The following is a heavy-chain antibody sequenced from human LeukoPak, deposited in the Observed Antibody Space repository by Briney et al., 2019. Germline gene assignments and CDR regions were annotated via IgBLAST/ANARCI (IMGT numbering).Heavy chain of an antibody. J-gene: IGHJ6*04. V-gene: IGHV3-21*01. D-gene: IGHD3-10*02. CDR3: AELGITMIGGV. Sequence: PGGSLRLSCVASGFTFSSYSMNWVRQAPGKGLEWVSSISSSSSYIYYADSVKGRFTISRDNAKNLLYLQMSSLRAEDTAVYYCAELGITMIGGVWGKGTTVTISS. CDR1: GFTFSSYS. CDR2: ISSSSSYI.